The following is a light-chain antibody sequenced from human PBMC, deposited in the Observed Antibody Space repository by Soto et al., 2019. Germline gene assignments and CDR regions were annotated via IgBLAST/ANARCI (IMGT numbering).Light chain of an antibody. CDR3: QQSYSTPWT. J-gene: IGKJ1*01. Sequence: TKCPVPLTQSPAERATLSCRASKSVSRSYLAWYQQKPGQAPRLLIYGASSRSTGIPDRFSGSGSETDFTLTISSLQPEDFATYYCQQSYSTPWTLGQGTKVDIK. V-gene: IGKV3-20*01. CDR2: GAS. CDR1: KSVSRSY.